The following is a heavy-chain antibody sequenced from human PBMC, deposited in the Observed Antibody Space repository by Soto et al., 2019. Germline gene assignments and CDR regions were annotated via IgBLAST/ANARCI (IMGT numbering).Heavy chain of an antibody. CDR1: GGSISSRSYC. J-gene: IGHJ5*02. V-gene: IGHV4-39*01. D-gene: IGHD3-16*01. CDR3: ARHTLLWALQYNWFDP. CDR2: IYNSGST. Sequence: PSEPLCLPKTVSGGSISSRSYCWGRNRKPPGKGLERIGSIYNSGSTYYNPSLKSRVTISVDTSKNQFSLKLSSVTAADTAVYYCARHTLLWALQYNWFDPWGQGTLVTVSS.